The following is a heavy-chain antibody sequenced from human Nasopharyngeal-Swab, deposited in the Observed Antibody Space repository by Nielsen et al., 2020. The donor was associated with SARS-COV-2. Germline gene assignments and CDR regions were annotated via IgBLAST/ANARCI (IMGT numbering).Heavy chain of an antibody. CDR3: AKGSYYPSYYFDY. CDR1: GFTFSSYA. Sequence: GESLKISCAASGFTFSSYAMSWVRQAPGKGLEWVSGITASGGKTYYADSVKGRFTLSRDSSKSTLYLQMNSLRAEDTAVYYCAKGSYYPSYYFDYWGQGALVSVSS. J-gene: IGHJ4*02. V-gene: IGHV3-23*01. CDR2: ITASGGKT. D-gene: IGHD1-26*01.